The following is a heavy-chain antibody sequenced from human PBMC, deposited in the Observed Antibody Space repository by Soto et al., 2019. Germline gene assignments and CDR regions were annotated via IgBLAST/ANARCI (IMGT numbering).Heavy chain of an antibody. CDR1: GFSFSDYW. CDR3: ARWVCSGCSGSHYYGMDV. CDR2: IKQDGSEK. J-gene: IGHJ6*02. D-gene: IGHD6-19*01. Sequence: GSLRLSCAVSGFSFSDYWMSWVRQAPGKGLEWVGNIKQDGSEKYFVGSVKGRFTMSRDNAKNSLYLQMTSLRAEDTAVYYCARWVCSGCSGSHYYGMDVWGQGTTVTVSS. V-gene: IGHV3-7*03.